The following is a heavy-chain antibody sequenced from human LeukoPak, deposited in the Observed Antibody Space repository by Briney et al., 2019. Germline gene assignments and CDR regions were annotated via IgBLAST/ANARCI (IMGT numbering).Heavy chain of an antibody. CDR3: VRDSIAATGLAFDI. CDR1: GYTFTSYY. J-gene: IGHJ3*02. Sequence: ASVKVSCKASGYTFTSYYIHWVRQAPGQGLEWMGIINPSGGGTSYAQKFLGRVTMTRDTSTSTVYMEVSSLRSDDTAVYYCVRDSIAATGLAFDIWGQGTMVIVSS. V-gene: IGHV1-46*01. D-gene: IGHD6-13*01. CDR2: INPSGGGT.